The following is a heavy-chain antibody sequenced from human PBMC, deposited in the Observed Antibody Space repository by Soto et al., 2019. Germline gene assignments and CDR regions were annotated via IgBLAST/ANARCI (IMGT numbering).Heavy chain of an antibody. J-gene: IGHJ4*02. Sequence: GGSLRLSCTASGLTFTASTFHWVRQAPGKGLQWVAVISENGDRQYSTESVRGRFVISRDSSKNTLYLQMNSLRPEDTGVYFCARRLAPTISALGYWGQGALVTVSS. CDR1: GLTFTAST. D-gene: IGHD1-26*01. CDR3: ARRLAPTISALGY. CDR2: ISENGDRQ. V-gene: IGHV3-30*09.